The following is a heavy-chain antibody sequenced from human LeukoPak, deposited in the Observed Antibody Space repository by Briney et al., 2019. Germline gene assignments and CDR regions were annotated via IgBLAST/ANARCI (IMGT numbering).Heavy chain of an antibody. V-gene: IGHV3-43*02. CDR2: ISGDGGST. CDR3: AKERFDP. Sequence: PGGSLRLSCAASGSTFSTYVMTWVRQAPGKGLEWVSLISGDGGSTYYADSVKGRFTISRDNSKNSLYLQMNSLRTEDTALYYCAKERFDPWGQGTLVTVSS. J-gene: IGHJ5*02. CDR1: GSTFSTYV.